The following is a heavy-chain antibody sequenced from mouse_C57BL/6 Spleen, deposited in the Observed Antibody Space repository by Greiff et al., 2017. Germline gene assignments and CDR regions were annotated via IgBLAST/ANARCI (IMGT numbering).Heavy chain of an antibody. V-gene: IGHV1-76*01. D-gene: IGHD1-1*01. CDR2: IYPGSGNT. CDR3: ARGEGITTVVATRYFDV. CDR1: GYTFTDYY. Sequence: VQLQQSGAELVRPGASVKLSCKASGYTFTDYYINWVKQRPGQGLEWIARIYPGSGNTYYNEKFKGKATLTAEKSSSTAYMQLSSLTSEDSAVYFCARGEGITTVVATRYFDVWGTGTTVTVSS. J-gene: IGHJ1*03.